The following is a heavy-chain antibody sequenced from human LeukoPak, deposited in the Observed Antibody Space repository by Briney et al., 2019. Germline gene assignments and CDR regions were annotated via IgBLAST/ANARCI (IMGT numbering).Heavy chain of an antibody. V-gene: IGHV3-30*18. CDR3: AKEEYSYGNAFDI. CDR1: GFTFSGYG. Sequence: GGSLGLSCAASGFTFSGYGMHWVRQAPGKGLEWVAVISYDGSNKYYADSVKGRFTISRDNSKNTLYLQMNSLRAGDTAVYYCAKEEYSYGNAFDIWGQGTMVTVSS. D-gene: IGHD5-18*01. J-gene: IGHJ3*02. CDR2: ISYDGSNK.